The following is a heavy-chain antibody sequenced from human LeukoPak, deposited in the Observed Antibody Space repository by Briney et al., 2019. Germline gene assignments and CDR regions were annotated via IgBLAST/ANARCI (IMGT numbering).Heavy chain of an antibody. CDR2: IYNDGST. CDR3: ARVRYYGSGTYFFDY. CDR1: GFTVSSNY. J-gene: IGHJ4*02. V-gene: IGHV3-53*01. Sequence: GGSLRLSCAASGFTVSSNYMSWVRQAPGKGLEWVSVIYNDGSTYYMDSVKGRFTISRDNSKNKLYLQMNSLRAEDTAVYLCARVRYYGSGTYFFDYWGQGTLVTVSS. D-gene: IGHD3-10*01.